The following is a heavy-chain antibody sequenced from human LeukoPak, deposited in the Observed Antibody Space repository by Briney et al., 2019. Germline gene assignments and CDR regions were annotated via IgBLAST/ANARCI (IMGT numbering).Heavy chain of an antibody. J-gene: IGHJ4*02. CDR1: GGSISSYY. CDR3: ERGLVVPAAIND. D-gene: IGHD2-2*01. CDR2: IYYSGST. V-gene: IGHV4-59*01. Sequence: PSETLSLTCTVSGGSISSYYWTWIRQPPGKGLEWIGYIYYSGSTNYNPSLKSRATISVDTSKNQFSLKLTSVTAADTAVYYCERGLVVPAAINDWGQGTLVTVSS.